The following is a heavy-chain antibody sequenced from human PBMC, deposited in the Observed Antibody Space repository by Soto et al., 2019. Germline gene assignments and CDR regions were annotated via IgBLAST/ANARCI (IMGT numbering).Heavy chain of an antibody. Sequence: QVQLQESGPGLVKPSETLSLTCTVSGGSISSYYWSWIRQPAGKGLEWIGRIYTSGSTNYNPSLKSRVTMSVDTSKNQFSLKLSSVTAADTAVYYCASWGVQIDDYGDYVQDEGFDYWGQGTLVTVSS. D-gene: IGHD4-17*01. CDR3: ASWGVQIDDYGDYVQDEGFDY. CDR2: IYTSGST. CDR1: GGSISSYY. J-gene: IGHJ4*02. V-gene: IGHV4-4*07.